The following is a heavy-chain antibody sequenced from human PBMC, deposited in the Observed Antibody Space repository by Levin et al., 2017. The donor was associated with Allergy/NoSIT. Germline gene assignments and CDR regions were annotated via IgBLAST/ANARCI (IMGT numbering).Heavy chain of an antibody. CDR3: ARGPGRYAYS. J-gene: IGHJ4*02. CDR2: NSSSGSTI. Sequence: LSLTCAASGFPFTNYYMSWIRQAPGKGLEWISYNSSSGSTIYYADSVKGRFTISRDNVKNSLYLQMNSLSAEDTAVYYCARGPGRYAYSWGQGTLVTVSS. CDR1: GFPFTNYY. V-gene: IGHV3-11*01. D-gene: IGHD3-16*01.